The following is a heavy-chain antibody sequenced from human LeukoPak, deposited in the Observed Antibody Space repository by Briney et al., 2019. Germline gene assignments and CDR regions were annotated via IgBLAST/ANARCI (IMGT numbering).Heavy chain of an antibody. V-gene: IGHV3-30-3*01. CDR1: GFTFSSSA. D-gene: IGHD6-19*01. CDR2: ISYDGSNK. Sequence: GGSLRLSCAASGFTFSSSAMHWVRQAPDKGLEWVAVISYDGSNKYYADSVKGRFTTSRDNSKNTLYLQMNSLRADDTAVYYCARDRDSSGWYEGFDYWGQGTLVTVSS. J-gene: IGHJ4*02. CDR3: ARDRDSSGWYEGFDY.